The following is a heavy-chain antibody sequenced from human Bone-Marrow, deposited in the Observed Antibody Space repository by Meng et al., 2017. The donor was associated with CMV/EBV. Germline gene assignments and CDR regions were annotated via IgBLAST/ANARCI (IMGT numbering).Heavy chain of an antibody. J-gene: IGHJ4*02. V-gene: IGHV3-30*02. CDR2: IRYDGSNK. CDR3: AKVGSRTIAAAAIDY. CDR1: EFTSSSYG. Sequence: GGPLRSSFQPLEFTSSSYGMHWVRQAPGKGLEWVAFIRYDGSNKYYADSVKGRFTISRDNSKNTLYLQMNSLRAEDTAVYYCAKVGSRTIAAAAIDYWGQGTLVTVSS. D-gene: IGHD6-13*01.